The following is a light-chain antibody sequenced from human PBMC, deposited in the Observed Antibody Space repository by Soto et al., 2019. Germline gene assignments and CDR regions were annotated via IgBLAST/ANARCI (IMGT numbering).Light chain of an antibody. J-gene: IGKJ1*01. CDR1: QSVSNW. V-gene: IGKV1-5*03. Sequence: GDRVIITCRASQSVSNWLAWYQQKPGKAPNLLIDKASSLKSGVPSRFSGSGSGTDFTLTISYLQSEDFGTYYCQQFYNYPRTFGQGTKVDIK. CDR2: KAS. CDR3: QQFYNYPRT.